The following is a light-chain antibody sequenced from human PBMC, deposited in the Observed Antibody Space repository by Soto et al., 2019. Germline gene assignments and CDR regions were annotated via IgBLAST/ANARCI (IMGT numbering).Light chain of an antibody. V-gene: IGKV3-11*01. Sequence: EVVLTQSPATLSLSPGEGATLSCRASQSVSSHLAWYQQKPSQAPRLLTYDASKRATGIPARFSGNGFGTYFTLTISILEAEDFAVYYCQQRSTVITFGQGTRLEIK. J-gene: IGKJ5*01. CDR3: QQRSTVIT. CDR2: DAS. CDR1: QSVSSH.